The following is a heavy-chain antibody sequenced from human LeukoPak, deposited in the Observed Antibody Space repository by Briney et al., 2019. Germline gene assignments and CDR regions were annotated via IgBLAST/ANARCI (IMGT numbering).Heavy chain of an antibody. CDR1: GGSISSGGYS. Sequence: SETLSLTCAVSGGSISSGGYSWSWIRQPPGKGLEWIGYIYHSGSTYYNPSLKSRVTISVDTSKNQFSLKLSSVTAADTAVYYCAGGYSYGLNYFDYWGQGALVTVSS. CDR2: IYHSGST. J-gene: IGHJ4*02. V-gene: IGHV4-30-2*01. D-gene: IGHD5-18*01. CDR3: AGGYSYGLNYFDY.